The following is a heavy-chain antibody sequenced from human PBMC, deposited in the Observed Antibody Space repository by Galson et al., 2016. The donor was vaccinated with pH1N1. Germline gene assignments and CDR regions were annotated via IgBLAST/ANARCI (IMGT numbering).Heavy chain of an antibody. CDR1: EFIFSNKW. J-gene: IGHJ5*02. V-gene: IGHV3-74*01. CDR2: LKSDGTSA. CDR3: IREMS. Sequence: SLRLSCAASEFIFSNKWMHWLRQSPGKGLEWLAVLKSDGTSARYADSVKGRFTISRDNAKNTLYLQMNSLRDEDTSVYYCIREMSWGQGVLVTVSS.